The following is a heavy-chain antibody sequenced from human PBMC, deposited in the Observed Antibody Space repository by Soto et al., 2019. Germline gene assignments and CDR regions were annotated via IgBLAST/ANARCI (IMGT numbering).Heavy chain of an antibody. CDR2: ISGSGGST. V-gene: IGHV3-23*01. J-gene: IGHJ4*02. Sequence: GGSLRLSCAASGFTFSSYAMSRVRQAPGKGLEWVSAISGSGGSTYYADSVKGRFTISRDNSKNTLYLQMNSLRAEDTAVYYCAKGFLLGYCISTSCPPSPIDYWGQGTLVTVSS. CDR1: GFTFSSYA. CDR3: AKGFLLGYCISTSCPPSPIDY. D-gene: IGHD2-2*01.